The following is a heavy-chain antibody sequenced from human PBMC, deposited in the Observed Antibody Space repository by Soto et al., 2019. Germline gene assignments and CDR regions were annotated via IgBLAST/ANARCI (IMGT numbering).Heavy chain of an antibody. CDR2: IWYDGSNK. V-gene: IGHV3-33*01. CDR3: ARAPNYYDSSGYYYRYYYYGMDV. J-gene: IGHJ6*02. D-gene: IGHD3-22*01. Sequence: QVQLVESGGGVVQPGRSLRLSCAASGFTFSSYGMHWVRQAPGKGLEWVAVIWYDGSNKYYADSVMGRFTISRDNSKNTLYLQMNSLRAEDTAVYYCARAPNYYDSSGYYYRYYYYGMDVWGQGTTVTVSS. CDR1: GFTFSSYG.